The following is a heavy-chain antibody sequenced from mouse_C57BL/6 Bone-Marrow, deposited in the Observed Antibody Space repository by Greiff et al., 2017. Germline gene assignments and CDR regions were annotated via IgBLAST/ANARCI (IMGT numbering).Heavy chain of an antibody. CDR3: ARWLLRGDY. CDR1: GYTFTSYW. J-gene: IGHJ2*01. D-gene: IGHD2-3*01. V-gene: IGHV1-64*01. Sequence: VQLQQPGAELVKPGASVKLSCKASGYTFTSYWMHWVKQRPGQGLEWIGKIYPSSGSTNYNEKFKGKATLTVDKSSSTAYMQLSSLTSEDSAVYYCARWLLRGDYWGQGTTLTVSS. CDR2: IYPSSGST.